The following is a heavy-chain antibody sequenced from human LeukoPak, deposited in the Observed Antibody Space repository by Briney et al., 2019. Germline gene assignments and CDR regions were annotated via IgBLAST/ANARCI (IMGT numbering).Heavy chain of an antibody. CDR2: ISYDGSNK. D-gene: IGHD3-9*01. CDR1: GFTFSSYG. V-gene: IGHV3-30*18. CDR3: AKDHVRYFDWLSDY. J-gene: IGHJ4*02. Sequence: PGGSLRLSCAASGFTFSSYGIHWVRQAPGKGLEWVAVISYDGSNKYYADSVKGRFTISRDNSKNTLYLQMNSLRAEDTAVYYCAKDHVRYFDWLSDYWGQGTLVTVSS.